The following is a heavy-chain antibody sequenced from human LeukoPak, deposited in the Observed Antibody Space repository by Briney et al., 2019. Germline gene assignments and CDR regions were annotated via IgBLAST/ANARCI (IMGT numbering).Heavy chain of an antibody. CDR2: FSASGST. D-gene: IGHD2-15*01. V-gene: IGHV3-23*01. CDR1: GFTFSSYA. J-gene: IGHJ4*02. CDR3: AQDLSYIGLDN. Sequence: GGSLGLSCAASGFTFSSYAMSWVRQAPGKGLEWVSAFSASGSTYYADSVKGRFTVSRDNSENMLYLQMNSLRAEDTAVYYCAQDLSYIGLDNWGQGTLVTVSS.